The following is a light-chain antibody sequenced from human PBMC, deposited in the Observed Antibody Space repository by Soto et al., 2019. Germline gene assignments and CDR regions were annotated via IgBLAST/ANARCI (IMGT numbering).Light chain of an antibody. V-gene: IGKV1-8*01. CDR3: QQSYSYPWT. J-gene: IGKJ1*01. Sequence: AIRMTQSPSSLSASTGDRVTITCRASQGISSYLAWYQQKPGKAPKLLIYAASSLQSGVPSRFSGSGSGTDFTLTISSLQSEDFATYFCQQSYSYPWTFGQGTKVEIK. CDR2: AAS. CDR1: QGISSY.